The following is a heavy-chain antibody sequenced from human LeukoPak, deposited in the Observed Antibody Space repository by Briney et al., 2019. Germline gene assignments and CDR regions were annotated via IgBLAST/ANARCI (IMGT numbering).Heavy chain of an antibody. CDR1: GYTFIAYY. Sequence: ASVTVSCKASGYTFIAYYIHWVRQAPGQGLEWMGWINPYNGVTKYTQDFQGRVTMTGDTSINTAFMELSRLTSDDTAVYYCAKGLDYGDPFNFDYWGQGTLVTVSS. D-gene: IGHD4-17*01. V-gene: IGHV1-2*02. J-gene: IGHJ4*02. CDR3: AKGLDYGDPFNFDY. CDR2: INPYNGVT.